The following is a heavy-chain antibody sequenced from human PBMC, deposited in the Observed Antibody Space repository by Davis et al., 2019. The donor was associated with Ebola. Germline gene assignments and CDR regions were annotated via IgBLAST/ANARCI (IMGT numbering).Heavy chain of an antibody. Sequence: PGGSLRLSCAASGFTFSDSYVNWIRQAPGKGLEWVSYISGSGSTIYYADSVKGRFTISRDNAKNSLYLQMSSLRAEDTAVYYCARISYDIWSGYVDAFDIWGQGTVVSVSS. CDR1: GFTFSDSY. CDR3: ARISYDIWSGYVDAFDI. CDR2: ISGSGSTI. V-gene: IGHV3-11*04. J-gene: IGHJ3*02. D-gene: IGHD3-3*01.